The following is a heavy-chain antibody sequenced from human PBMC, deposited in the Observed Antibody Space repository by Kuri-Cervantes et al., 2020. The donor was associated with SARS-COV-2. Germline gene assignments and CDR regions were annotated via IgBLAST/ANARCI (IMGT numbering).Heavy chain of an antibody. CDR1: GFTFSSYW. CDR2: IKQDGSEK. CDR3: ARVLLHHYYYMDV. D-gene: IGHD2/OR15-2a*01. Sequence: GESLKISCAASGFTFSSYWMSWVRQAPGKGLEWVANIKQDGSEKYYVDSVKGRFTISRDNAKNSLYLQMNSLRAEDTAVYYCARVLLHHYYYMDVWGKGTTVTVSS. J-gene: IGHJ6*03. V-gene: IGHV3-7*01.